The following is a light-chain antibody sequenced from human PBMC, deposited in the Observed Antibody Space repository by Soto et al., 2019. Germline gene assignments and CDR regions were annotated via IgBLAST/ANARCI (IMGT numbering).Light chain of an antibody. Sequence: EIVMTPSPAPLSVSPGARATFSCRASQSVSNNLAWYQQKPGQAPRLLIYGASTRATGIPARFSGSGSGTDFTLTISSLQSEDFAVYYCQQYNNWPPLTFGGGTKVEIK. V-gene: IGKV3-15*01. CDR3: QQYNNWPPLT. CDR1: QSVSNN. J-gene: IGKJ4*01. CDR2: GAS.